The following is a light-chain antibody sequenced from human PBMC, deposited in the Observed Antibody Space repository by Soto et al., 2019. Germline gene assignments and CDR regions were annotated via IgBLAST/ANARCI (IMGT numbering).Light chain of an antibody. V-gene: IGKV1-5*03. CDR2: SAS. CDR1: RNIDSW. Sequence: DIRMTQSPSTLSASLGDRVTNSCRASRNIDSWLAWYQQRPGGIPQLLIYSASNLQNGVPSRFSGSGSGTDFTVTINGLQPDDFATYYGQEFHSSSRSFGQGTRVDMK. J-gene: IGKJ1*01. CDR3: QEFHSSSRS.